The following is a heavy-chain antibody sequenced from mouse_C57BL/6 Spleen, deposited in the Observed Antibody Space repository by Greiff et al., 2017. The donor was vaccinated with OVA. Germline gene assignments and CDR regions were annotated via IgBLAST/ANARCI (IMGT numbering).Heavy chain of an antibody. J-gene: IGHJ4*01. V-gene: IGHV3-1*01. D-gene: IGHD1-1*01. CDR1: GYSITSGYD. CDR2: ISYSGST. Sequence: EVKLQESGPGMVKPSQSLSLTCTVTGYSITSGYDWHWIRHFPGNKLEWMGYISYSGSTNYNPSLKSRISITHDTSKNHFFLKLNSVTTEDTATYYCSYGSSYDYAMDYWGQGTSVTVSS. CDR3: SYGSSYDYAMDY.